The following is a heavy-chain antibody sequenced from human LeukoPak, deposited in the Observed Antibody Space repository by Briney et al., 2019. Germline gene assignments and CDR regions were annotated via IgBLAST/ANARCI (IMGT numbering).Heavy chain of an antibody. CDR2: IWYDGSNK. CDR3: ARAIGQSYYYYGMDV. Sequence: GGSLRLSCAASGFTFSSYGMHWVRQAPGKGLEWVAVIWYDGSNKYYADSVKGRFTISRDNSKNTLYLQMNSLRAEDTAVYYCARAIGQSYYYYGMDVWGQGTTVTVSS. V-gene: IGHV3-33*01. J-gene: IGHJ6*02. CDR1: GFTFSSYG. D-gene: IGHD2-21*01.